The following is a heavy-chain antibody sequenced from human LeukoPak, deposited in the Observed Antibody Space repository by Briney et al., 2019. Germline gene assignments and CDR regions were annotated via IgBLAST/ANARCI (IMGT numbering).Heavy chain of an antibody. V-gene: IGHV4-59*08. D-gene: IGHD3-22*01. CDR1: GGSISSYY. CDR3: ARRDTMIVVHDY. J-gene: IGHJ4*02. CDR2: INYSGST. Sequence: SETLSLTCTVSGGSISSYYWSWIRQPPGKGLEWIGYINYSGSTKYNSSLKSRVTISVDTSKNQFSLKLSSVTAADTAVYYCARRDTMIVVHDYWGQGTLVTVSS.